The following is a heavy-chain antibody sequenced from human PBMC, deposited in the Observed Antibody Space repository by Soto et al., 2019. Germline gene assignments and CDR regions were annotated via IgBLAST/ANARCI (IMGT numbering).Heavy chain of an antibody. CDR1: GFNFNNFG. V-gene: IGHV3-21*01. Sequence: GGSLRLSCAASGFNFNNFGMNWFRQTPGKGLEWVSSIRASSSYIYYADSVKGRFTISRDNAKKSLYLEMSSLRVEDTAVYYCARDRAPFCGGDCGLVDVWGQGTSVTVSS. CDR2: IRASSSYI. CDR3: ARDRAPFCGGDCGLVDV. D-gene: IGHD2-21*02. J-gene: IGHJ6*02.